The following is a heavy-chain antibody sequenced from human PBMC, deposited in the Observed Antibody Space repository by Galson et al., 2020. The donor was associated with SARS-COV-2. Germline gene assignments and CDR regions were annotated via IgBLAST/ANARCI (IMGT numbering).Heavy chain of an antibody. J-gene: IGHJ3*02. CDR3: AHRRGGWDNNSGHDAFDI. CDR1: GTSLTVRGVH. V-gene: IGHV2-5*02. Sequence: KMSGPTLVKPTQTLTLTCSFSGTSLTVRGVHVGWFRQPPGKALEWPALIYWADSKGYSPSLQSRLTITKDTSKNQVVLTMTNVDPADTATYYCAHRRGGWDNNSGHDAFDIWGQGTMVTVSS. D-gene: IGHD3-22*01. CDR2: IYWADSK.